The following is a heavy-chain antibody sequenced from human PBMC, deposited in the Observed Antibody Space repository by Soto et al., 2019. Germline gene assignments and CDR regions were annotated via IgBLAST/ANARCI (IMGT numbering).Heavy chain of an antibody. V-gene: IGHV1-2*04. CDR2: INPNSGGT. CDR3: ARGGSYYDILTGPHGGYGMDV. Sequence: ASVKVSCKASGYTFTGYYMHWVRQAPGQGLEWMGWINPNSGGTNYAQKFQGWVTMTRDTSISTAYMELSRLRSDDTAVYYCARGGSYYDILTGPHGGYGMDVWGQGTTVTVSS. D-gene: IGHD3-9*01. J-gene: IGHJ6*02. CDR1: GYTFTGYY.